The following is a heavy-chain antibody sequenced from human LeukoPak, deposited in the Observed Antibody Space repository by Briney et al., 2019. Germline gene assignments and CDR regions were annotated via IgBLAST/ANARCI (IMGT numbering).Heavy chain of an antibody. CDR3: ARVSGWVSGKSPTGFDP. CDR1: GGSISSSSYY. Sequence: SETLSLTCTVSGGSISSSSYYCGWIRQPPGKGLEWIGSIYYSGSTYYNPSLKSRVTISVDTSKNQFSLKLSSVTAADTAVYYCARVSGWVSGKSPTGFDPWGQGTLVTVSS. J-gene: IGHJ5*02. CDR2: IYYSGST. V-gene: IGHV4-39*01. D-gene: IGHD3-10*01.